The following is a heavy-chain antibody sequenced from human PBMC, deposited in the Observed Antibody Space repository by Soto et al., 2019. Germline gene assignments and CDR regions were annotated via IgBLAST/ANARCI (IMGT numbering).Heavy chain of an antibody. J-gene: IGHJ4*02. CDR1: GFTFRSYV. Sequence: QVQLVESGGGVVQPGTSLRLSCVGSGFTFRSYVIHWVRQAPGKGLEWVALTSYDGSNNFYGDSVKGRFTISRDNSRNTVELQMDSLRLEDTALSCARWGTTGGLDVWGQGTLVSVSS. CDR3: ARWGTTGGLDV. D-gene: IGHD3-16*01. V-gene: IGHV3-33*05. CDR2: TSYDGSNN.